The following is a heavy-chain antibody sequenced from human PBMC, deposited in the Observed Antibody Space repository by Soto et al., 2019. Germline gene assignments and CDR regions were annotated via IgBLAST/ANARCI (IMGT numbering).Heavy chain of an antibody. J-gene: IGHJ5*01. CDR3: ARDPASGTTWDGFDS. CDR1: GFTFSSDT. V-gene: IGHV3-21*01. CDR2: ISSSGIFV. D-gene: IGHD1-7*01. Sequence: PGGSLRLSCAASGFTFSSDTMGWVRQAPGRGLEWVASISSSGIFVNYADSVKGRFTISRDNAKNSLYLQMRSLKDEDTAVYYCARDPASGTTWDGFDSWGQGIVVTVYS.